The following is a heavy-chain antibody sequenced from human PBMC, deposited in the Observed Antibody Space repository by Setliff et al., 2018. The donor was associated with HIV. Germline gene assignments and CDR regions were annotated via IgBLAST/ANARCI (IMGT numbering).Heavy chain of an antibody. J-gene: IGHJ3*02. Sequence: SETLSLTCAVSGYSISSGYYWGWIRQPPGKGLEWIGSIYYSGSTYYNPSLTSRVTISVDTSKNQFSLKLRFVTAADTAVYSCARRQSYYDILNGRAFDALDIWGQGTKVTVS. CDR2: IYYSGST. CDR1: GYSISSGYY. D-gene: IGHD3-9*01. CDR3: ARRQSYYDILNGRAFDALDI. V-gene: IGHV4-38-2*01.